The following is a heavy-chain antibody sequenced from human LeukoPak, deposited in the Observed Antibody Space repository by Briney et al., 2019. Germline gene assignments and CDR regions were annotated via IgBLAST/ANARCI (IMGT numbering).Heavy chain of an antibody. Sequence: GESLQISCKGSGYSFTNYWIVWVRQMPGKGLGWMGFIHPGDSDSRYSPSFQGHVSISADKSVTTAYLQWSSLKASDTAMYYCARGHCSSAGCLPYMDVWGKGTTVTVSS. CDR2: IHPGDSDS. CDR3: ARGHCSSAGCLPYMDV. D-gene: IGHD2-2*01. CDR1: GYSFTNYW. J-gene: IGHJ6*03. V-gene: IGHV5-51*01.